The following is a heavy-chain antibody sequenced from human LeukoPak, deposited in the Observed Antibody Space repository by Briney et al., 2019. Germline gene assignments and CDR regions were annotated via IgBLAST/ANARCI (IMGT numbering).Heavy chain of an antibody. J-gene: IGHJ6*02. Sequence: SETLSLTCTVSGGSISSYYWSWIRQPPGKGLEWIGYIYYSGSTNYNPSLKRRVTISVDTSKNQFSLKLSSVTAADTAVYYCARGYGYNRQRGYYYGLDVWGQGTTVTVSS. V-gene: IGHV4-59*01. D-gene: IGHD6-25*01. CDR2: IYYSGST. CDR3: ARGYGYNRQRGYYYGLDV. CDR1: GGSISSYY.